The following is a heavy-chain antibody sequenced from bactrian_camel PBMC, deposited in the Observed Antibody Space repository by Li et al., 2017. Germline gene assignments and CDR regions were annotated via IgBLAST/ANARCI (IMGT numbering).Heavy chain of an antibody. CDR2: IDRNVRS. Sequence: VQLVESGGGSVQAGGSLRLSCAASGSTNGNYCMGWFRQVAGKEREGVAAIDRNVRSAYAGSVKGRFTISYDTAKSTLYLQMNDLKPEDTGVYYCAERKNWAMGWARSCEYNYWGQGTQVTVS. CDR1: GSTNGNYC. J-gene: IGHJ4*01. V-gene: IGHV3S55*01. CDR3: AERKNWAMGWARSCEYNY. D-gene: IGHD3*01.